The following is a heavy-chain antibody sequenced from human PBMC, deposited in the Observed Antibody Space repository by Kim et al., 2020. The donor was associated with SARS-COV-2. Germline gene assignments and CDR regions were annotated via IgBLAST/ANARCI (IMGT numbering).Heavy chain of an antibody. CDR1: GFTFSYYG. CDR2: ISNDGSNK. V-gene: IGHV3-30*18. D-gene: IGHD3-9*01. CDR3: AKGVNYDILTGYDY. J-gene: IGHJ4*02. Sequence: GGSLRLSCAASGFTFSYYGMHWVCQAPGKGLEWVALISNDGSNKHYADSVKGRFTISRDTSKNTLYLQMNSLRAEDTAVYYCAKGVNYDILTGYDYWGQGTLVTVSS.